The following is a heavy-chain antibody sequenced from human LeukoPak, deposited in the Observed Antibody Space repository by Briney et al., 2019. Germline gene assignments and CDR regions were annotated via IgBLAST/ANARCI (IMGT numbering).Heavy chain of an antibody. CDR2: IYHSGST. D-gene: IGHD4-17*01. V-gene: IGHV4-30-2*01. Sequence: SQTLSLTCAVSGGSISSGGYSWSWIRQPPGKGLEWIGYIYHSGSTYYNPSLKSRVTISVDRSKNQFSLKLSCVTAADTAVYYCARAAYGGAFDIWGQGTMVTVSS. J-gene: IGHJ3*02. CDR3: ARAAYGGAFDI. CDR1: GGSISSGGYS.